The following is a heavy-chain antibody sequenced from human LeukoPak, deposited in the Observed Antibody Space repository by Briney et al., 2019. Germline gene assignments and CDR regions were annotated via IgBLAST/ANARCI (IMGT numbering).Heavy chain of an antibody. D-gene: IGHD6-6*01. CDR3: ARGSQYSSSPFDY. CDR2: IYYSGST. V-gene: IGHV4-30-4*01. J-gene: IGHJ4*02. CDR1: GGSISSGDYY. Sequence: SETLSLTCTVSGGSISSGDYYWSWIRQPPGKGLEWIGYIYYSGSTYYNPSLKSRVTISVDTSKNQFSLKLSSVTAADTAVYYCARGSQYSSSPFDYWGQGTLVTVSS.